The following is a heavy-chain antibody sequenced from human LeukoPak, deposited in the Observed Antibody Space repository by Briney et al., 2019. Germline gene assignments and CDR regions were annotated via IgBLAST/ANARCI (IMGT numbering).Heavy chain of an antibody. CDR3: AREVDGYNYGIDY. D-gene: IGHD5-24*01. J-gene: IGHJ4*02. CDR2: INPNSGDT. Sequence: ASVKVSCKASGYTFTGYYMHWVRQAPGQGLEWMGWINPNSGDTNYAQKFQGRVTMIRDTSISTAYMELSRLRSDDTAVYYCAREVDGYNYGIDYWGQGTLVTVSS. V-gene: IGHV1-2*02. CDR1: GYTFTGYY.